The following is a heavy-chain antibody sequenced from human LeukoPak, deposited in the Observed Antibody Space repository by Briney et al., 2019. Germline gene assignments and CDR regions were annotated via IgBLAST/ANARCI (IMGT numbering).Heavy chain of an antibody. Sequence: GGSLRLSCAASGFTFSTFAMIWVRQPPGKGLEWVSSIFPSGGEIHYADSVRGRFTISRDNSKNTLYLQMNSLRAEDTAVYYCARAGVAGATGFDFWGQGTLVTVSS. J-gene: IGHJ4*02. D-gene: IGHD1-26*01. CDR3: ARAGVAGATGFDF. CDR1: GFTFSTFA. CDR2: IFPSGGEI. V-gene: IGHV3-23*01.